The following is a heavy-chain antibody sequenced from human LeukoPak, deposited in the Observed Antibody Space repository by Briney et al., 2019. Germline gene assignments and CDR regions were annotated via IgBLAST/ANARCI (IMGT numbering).Heavy chain of an antibody. CDR3: AKDGIGYCTNGVCRYNWFDP. CDR1: GFTFSSYA. D-gene: IGHD2-8*01. J-gene: IGHJ5*02. V-gene: IGHV3-23*01. Sequence: QPGGSLRLSCAASGFTFSSYAMSWVRQAPGKGLEWVSAISGSVGSTYYADSVKGRFTISRDNSKNTLYLKMNSLRAEDTAVYYCAKDGIGYCTNGVCRYNWFDPWGQGTLVTVSS. CDR2: ISGSVGST.